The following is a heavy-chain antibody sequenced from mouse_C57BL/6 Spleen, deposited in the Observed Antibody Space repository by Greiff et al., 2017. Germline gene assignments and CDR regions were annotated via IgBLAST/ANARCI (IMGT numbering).Heavy chain of an antibody. V-gene: IGHV1-53*01. Sequence: QVQLQQPGTELVKPGASVKLSCKASGYTYTSYWMHWVKQRPGQGLEWIGNINPSNGGTNYNEKFKSKATLTVDKSSSTAYMQLSSLTSEDSAVYYCARSGVGRYYFDYWGQGTTLTVSS. CDR2: INPSNGGT. J-gene: IGHJ2*01. CDR3: ARSGVGRYYFDY. D-gene: IGHD1-1*02. CDR1: GYTYTSYW.